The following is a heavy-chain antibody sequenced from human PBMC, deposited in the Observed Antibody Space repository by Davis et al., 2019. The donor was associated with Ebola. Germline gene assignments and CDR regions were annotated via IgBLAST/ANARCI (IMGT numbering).Heavy chain of an antibody. CDR2: ISYDGSNK. CDR1: GFTFSSYG. J-gene: IGHJ6*02. D-gene: IGHD2-2*01. V-gene: IGHV3-30*18. Sequence: GESLKISCAASGFTFSSYGMHWVRQAPGKGLEWVAVISYDGSNKHYADSVKGRFTISRDNSKNTLYLQMNSLRAEDTAVYYCAKTYCSSTSCYSRTKYYYYGMDVWGQGTTVTVSS. CDR3: AKTYCSSTSCYSRTKYYYYGMDV.